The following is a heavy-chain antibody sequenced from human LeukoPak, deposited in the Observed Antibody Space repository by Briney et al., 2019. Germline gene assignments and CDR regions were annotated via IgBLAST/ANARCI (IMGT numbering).Heavy chain of an antibody. Sequence: PTGGSLRLSCAASGFTVSTNYMSWVRQAPGKGLEWVSVIYSGDNTYYADSVKGRFTISRDISKNTLYLQMNSLRAEDTAVYYCARGSELRFLEYNWFDPWGQGTLVTVSS. J-gene: IGHJ5*02. CDR2: IYSGDNT. CDR3: ARGSELRFLEYNWFDP. V-gene: IGHV3-66*01. D-gene: IGHD3-3*01. CDR1: GFTVSTNY.